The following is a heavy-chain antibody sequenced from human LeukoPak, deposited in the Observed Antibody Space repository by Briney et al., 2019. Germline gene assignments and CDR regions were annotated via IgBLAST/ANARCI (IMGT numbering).Heavy chain of an antibody. D-gene: IGHD2-2*01. J-gene: IGHJ3*02. CDR3: AREWGIVVVPAARDAFDI. CDR2: INPNSGGT. Sequence: ASVKVSCKASGYTFTGYYMHWVRQAPGQGLEWMGWINPNSGGTNYAQKFQGRVTMTRDTSISTAYMELSRLRSDDTAVYYCAREWGIVVVPAARDAFDIWGQGTMVTVSS. V-gene: IGHV1-2*02. CDR1: GYTFTGYY.